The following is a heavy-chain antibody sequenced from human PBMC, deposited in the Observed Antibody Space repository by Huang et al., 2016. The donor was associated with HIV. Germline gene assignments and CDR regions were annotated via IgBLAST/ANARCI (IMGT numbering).Heavy chain of an antibody. Sequence: EVKLLESGGGLVQPVGSLRLSCAASGFSFSSYTMTWVRQAPGKGLEWVSSIRGSDNTTFYADSVKGRFTISRDNSKNTLYLQMKSLRVDDTAVYYCAKDRVAGTGHCFDPWGQGTLVTVSS. CDR3: AKDRVAGTGHCFDP. J-gene: IGHJ5*02. D-gene: IGHD6-19*01. CDR2: IRGSDNTT. CDR1: GFSFSSYT. V-gene: IGHV3-23*01.